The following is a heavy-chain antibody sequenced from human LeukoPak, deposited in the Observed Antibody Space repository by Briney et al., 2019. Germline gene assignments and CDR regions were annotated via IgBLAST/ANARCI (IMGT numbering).Heavy chain of an antibody. CDR2: INHSGST. D-gene: IGHD3-3*01. CDR3: ARGRLARFLGWLPYYGMDV. Sequence: PSETLSLTCAVYGGSFSGYYWSWIRQPPGKGLEWIGEINHSGSTNYNPSLKSRVTISVDTSKNQFSLKLSSVTAADTAVYYCARGRLARFLGWLPYYGMDVWGQGTTVTVSS. J-gene: IGHJ6*02. CDR1: GGSFSGYY. V-gene: IGHV4-34*01.